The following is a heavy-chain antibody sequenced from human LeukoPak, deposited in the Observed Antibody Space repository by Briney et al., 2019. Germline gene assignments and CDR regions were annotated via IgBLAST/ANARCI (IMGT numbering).Heavy chain of an antibody. Sequence: ASVKVSCKASGYTFTSYYMHWVRQAPGQGLEWMGIINPSDGSTSYAQKFQGRVTMTRGTSTSTVYMELSSLRSEDTAVYYCARRREAVGDPDAFDIWGQGTMVTVSS. V-gene: IGHV1-46*01. J-gene: IGHJ3*02. CDR3: ARRREAVGDPDAFDI. CDR2: INPSDGST. D-gene: IGHD6-19*01. CDR1: GYTFTSYY.